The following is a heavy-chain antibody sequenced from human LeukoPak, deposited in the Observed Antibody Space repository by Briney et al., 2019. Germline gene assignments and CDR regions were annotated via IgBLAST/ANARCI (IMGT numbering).Heavy chain of an antibody. CDR1: GGTFSSYA. CDR2: INPNSGGT. J-gene: IGHJ4*02. V-gene: IGHV1-18*01. D-gene: IGHD3-10*01. Sequence: ASVKVSCKASGGTFSSYAISWVRQAPGQGLEWMGWINPNSGGTNYAQKLQGRVTMTTDTSTSTAYMELRSLRSDDTAVYYCASSEGVIIGFDYWGQGTLVTVSS. CDR3: ASSEGVIIGFDY.